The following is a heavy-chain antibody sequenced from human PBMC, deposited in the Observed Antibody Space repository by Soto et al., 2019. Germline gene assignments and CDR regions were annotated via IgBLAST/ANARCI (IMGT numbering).Heavy chain of an antibody. CDR3: ATSYDTGFDP. J-gene: IGHJ5*02. CDR2: IKVDSGYT. D-gene: IGHD3-9*01. V-gene: IGHV1-18*04. CDR1: GYPFIKYG. Sequence: QLQLVQSAAEVKKPGASVRVSCKAYGYPFIKYGISWIRQAPEQGLEWMGWIKVDSGYTNYAQKFQGRVTMTADTSSDTAFMELRSLRRDVTAVYFCATSYDTGFDPWGQGTLVSVSS.